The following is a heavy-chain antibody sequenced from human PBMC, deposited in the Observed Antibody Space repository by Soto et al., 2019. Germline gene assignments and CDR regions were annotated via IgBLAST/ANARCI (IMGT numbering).Heavy chain of an antibody. CDR2: IIPVVGIP. CDR3: ARVLEFRDGYISHFDF. CDR1: GGTFRNYP. V-gene: IGHV1-69*01. Sequence: QVQLVQSGAEVKKPGSSVKVSRKAAGGTFRNYPFSWVRQAPGQGLEWMGGIIPVVGIPNYAQKFQGRVTITADESTTTVYMELSSLRSEDTAVYYCARVLEFRDGYISHFDFWGQGTQVTVSS. D-gene: IGHD5-12*01. J-gene: IGHJ4*02.